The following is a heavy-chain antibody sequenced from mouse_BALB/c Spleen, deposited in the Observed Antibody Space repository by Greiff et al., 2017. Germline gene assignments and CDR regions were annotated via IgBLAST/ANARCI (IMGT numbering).Heavy chain of an antibody. CDR1: GYSFTSGYS. Sequence: EVMLVESGPDLVKPSQSVSLSCTVSGYSFTSGYSWYWIRQSPGNKLECMGNIHYSGSTNYNPSFKSRITITRDTSMNQFFLQLNSVTTEDAATYYCASLWLRDHAMDYWGQGTSVTVSS. V-gene: IGHV3-1*02. J-gene: IGHJ4*01. CDR3: ASLWLRDHAMDY. D-gene: IGHD2-2*01. CDR2: IHYSGST.